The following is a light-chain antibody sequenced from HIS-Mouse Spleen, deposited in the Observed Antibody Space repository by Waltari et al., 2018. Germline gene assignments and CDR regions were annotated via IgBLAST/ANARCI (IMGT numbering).Light chain of an antibody. Sequence: QSVLTHPPSVSASPGQKVTIPCSGSSSHIGHNYLSWYQQLPGTAPKLLIYDNNKRPSGIPDRFSGSKSGTSATLGITGLQTGDEADYYCGTWDSSLSAWVFGGGTKLTVL. V-gene: IGLV1-51*01. CDR3: GTWDSSLSAWV. CDR2: DNN. J-gene: IGLJ3*02. CDR1: SSHIGHNY.